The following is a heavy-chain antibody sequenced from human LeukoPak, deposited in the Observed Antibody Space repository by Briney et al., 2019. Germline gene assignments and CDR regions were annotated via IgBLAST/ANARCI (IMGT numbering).Heavy chain of an antibody. Sequence: GGSLRLSCAASGFSFSNYGMHWVRQAPGKGLEWVALIQSDGSKTYSADSVKGRFTISRDNPRNTLYLQMDRLRPEDTAVYYCAKRYCKSATCRSDMDAWGQGTTVTV. D-gene: IGHD2-15*01. CDR1: GFSFSNYG. J-gene: IGHJ6*02. CDR3: AKRYCKSATCRSDMDA. CDR2: IQSDGSKT. V-gene: IGHV3-30*02.